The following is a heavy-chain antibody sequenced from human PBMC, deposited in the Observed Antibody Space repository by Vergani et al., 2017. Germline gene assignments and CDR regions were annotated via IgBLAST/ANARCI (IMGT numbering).Heavy chain of an antibody. CDR1: GFTFSSYG. D-gene: IGHD6-13*01. CDR2: IWYDGSNK. V-gene: IGHV3-33*06. Sequence: VQLVESGGGVVQPGRSLRLSCAASGFTFSSYGMHWVRQAPGKGLEWVAVIWYDGSNKYYADSVKGRFTISRDSSKNTLYLQMNSLRAEDTAVYYCAKVYILGPAGTFSPVDYWGQGTLVTVSS. J-gene: IGHJ4*02. CDR3: AKVYILGPAGTFSPVDY.